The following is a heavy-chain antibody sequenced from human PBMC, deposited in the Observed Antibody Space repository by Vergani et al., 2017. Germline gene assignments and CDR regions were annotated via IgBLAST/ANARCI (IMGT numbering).Heavy chain of an antibody. Sequence: QLQLQESGPGLVKPSETLSLTCTVSGGSISSSSYYWGWIRQPPGKGLEWIGSIYYSGSTYYNPSLKSRVTISVETSKNQFSLKLSSVTAADTAVYYCASSIAVADEGSYYFDYWGQGTLVTVSS. V-gene: IGHV4-39*01. J-gene: IGHJ4*02. CDR2: IYYSGST. CDR3: ASSIAVADEGSYYFDY. D-gene: IGHD6-19*01. CDR1: GGSISSSSYY.